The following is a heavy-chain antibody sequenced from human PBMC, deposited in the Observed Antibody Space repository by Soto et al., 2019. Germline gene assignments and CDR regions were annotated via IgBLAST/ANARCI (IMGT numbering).Heavy chain of an antibody. D-gene: IGHD3-10*01. CDR2: ISGSGGST. Sequence: GSLRLSCAASGFTFSSYAMSWVRQAPGKGLEWVSAISGSGGSTYYADSVKGRFTISRDNSKNTLYLQMNSLRAEDTAVYYCAKGLLWFGELSHFDYWGQGTLVTVSS. CDR1: GFTFSSYA. CDR3: AKGLLWFGELSHFDY. V-gene: IGHV3-23*01. J-gene: IGHJ4*02.